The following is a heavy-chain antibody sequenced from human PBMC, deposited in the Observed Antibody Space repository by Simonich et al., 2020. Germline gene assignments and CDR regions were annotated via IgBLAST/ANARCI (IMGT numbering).Heavy chain of an antibody. Sequence: QVQLVQSGAEVNKPGASVKVSCKASGYTFTGYYMHWGRQAPGQGPEWMGWINPNSGGTNYAQKLQGRVTMTRDTSISTAYMELSRLRSDDTAVYYCARGPRWTGDDAFDIWGQGTMVTVSS. CDR3: ARGPRWTGDDAFDI. V-gene: IGHV1-2*02. CDR1: GYTFTGYY. D-gene: IGHD7-27*01. J-gene: IGHJ3*02. CDR2: INPNSGGT.